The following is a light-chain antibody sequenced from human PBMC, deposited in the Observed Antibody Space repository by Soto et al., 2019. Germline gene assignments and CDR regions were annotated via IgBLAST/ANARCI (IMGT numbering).Light chain of an antibody. CDR2: DAS. V-gene: IGKV3-11*01. CDR3: QQRSNWPST. J-gene: IGKJ2*01. CDR1: QSVSSY. Sequence: EIVLTQSPATLSLSPGERATLSCRASQSVSSYLAWYQQKPGQAPRLRIYDASNSATGIPARFSGSGSGTDFTLTISSLEPEDFAVYYCQQRSNWPSTFGQGTKLEIK.